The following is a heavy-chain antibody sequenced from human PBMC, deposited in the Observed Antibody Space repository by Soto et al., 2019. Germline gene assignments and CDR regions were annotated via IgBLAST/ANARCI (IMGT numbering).Heavy chain of an antibody. CDR2: IYYSGST. J-gene: IGHJ6*04. Sequence: SETLSLTCTVSGGSISSYYWSWIRQPPGKGLEWIGYIYYSGSTNYNPSLKSRVTISVDTSKNQFSLKLSSVTAADTAVYYCARVVDKVSVAGLLLEMDVWGKGTTVTVSS. CDR3: ARVVDKVSVAGLLLEMDV. D-gene: IGHD1-26*01. V-gene: IGHV4-59*01. CDR1: GGSISSYY.